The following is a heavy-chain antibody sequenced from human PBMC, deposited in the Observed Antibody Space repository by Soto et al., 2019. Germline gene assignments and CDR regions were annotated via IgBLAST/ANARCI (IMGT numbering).Heavy chain of an antibody. V-gene: IGHV4-59*01. CDR2: IYYSGST. D-gene: IGHD6-13*01. CDR1: GGSISSYY. Sequence: ASETLSLTCTVSGGSISSYYWSWIRQPPGKGLEWIGYIYYSGSTNYNPSLKSRVTISVDTSKNQFSLKLSSVTAADTAVYYCARCIAAAGTYYYYYYMDVWGKGTTVTVSS. CDR3: ARCIAAAGTYYYYYYMDV. J-gene: IGHJ6*03.